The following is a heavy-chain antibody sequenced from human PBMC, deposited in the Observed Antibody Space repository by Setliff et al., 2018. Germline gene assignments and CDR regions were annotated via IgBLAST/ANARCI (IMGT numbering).Heavy chain of an antibody. CDR1: GYTFTSYG. V-gene: IGHV1-18*01. J-gene: IGHJ6*03. Sequence: ASVKVSCKASGYTFTSYGISWVRQAPGQGLEWMGWISAYNGNTNYAQKLQGRVTMTTDTSTSTAYMELRSLRSDDTAVYYCARSPPNRGVGQGHYMDVWGIGTTVTVSS. CDR3: ARSPPNRGVGQGHYMDV. CDR2: ISAYNGNT. D-gene: IGHD1-26*01.